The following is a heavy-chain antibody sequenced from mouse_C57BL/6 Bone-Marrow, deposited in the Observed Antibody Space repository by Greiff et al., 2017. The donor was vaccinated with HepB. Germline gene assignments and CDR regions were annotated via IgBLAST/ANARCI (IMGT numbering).Heavy chain of an antibody. J-gene: IGHJ2*01. CDR3: ARYASPYYIDY. Sequence: EVKVVESGGGLVQPGGSLSLSCAASGFTFTDYYMSWVRQPPGKALEWLGFIRNKANGYTTEYSASVKGRFTISRDNSQSILYLQMNALRAEDSATYYCARYASPYYIDYWGQGTTLTVSS. CDR2: IRNKANGYTT. CDR1: GFTFTDYY. D-gene: IGHD6-1*01. V-gene: IGHV7-3*01.